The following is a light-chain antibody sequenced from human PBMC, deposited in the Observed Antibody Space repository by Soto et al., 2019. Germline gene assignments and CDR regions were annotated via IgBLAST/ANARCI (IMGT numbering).Light chain of an antibody. CDR1: QGIRSA. J-gene: IGKJ1*01. CDR3: LRDFSYFWA. Sequence: AIQLTQSPSSLSASVGDRVTITCRASQGIRSALGWYQQKPGKVPKLLIYAASTLQSGVPSRFSGSGSGTDFTLTISSLQPEDFATYYCLRDFSYFWAFGQGTKVEVK. V-gene: IGKV1-6*01. CDR2: AAS.